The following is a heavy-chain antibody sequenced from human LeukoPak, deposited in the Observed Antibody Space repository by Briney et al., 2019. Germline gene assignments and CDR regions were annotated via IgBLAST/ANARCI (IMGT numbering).Heavy chain of an antibody. Sequence: GGSLRLSCAASGFTFSSYWMSWVRQAPGKGLEWVANIKQDGSEKYYVDSVKGRFTISRDNAKNSLYLQMNSLRAEDTAVYYCAGYTITIVRVVNFDYSGQGTLVTVSS. D-gene: IGHD3-10*01. CDR1: GFTFSSYW. CDR2: IKQDGSEK. J-gene: IGHJ4*02. CDR3: AGYTITIVRVVNFDY. V-gene: IGHV3-7*01.